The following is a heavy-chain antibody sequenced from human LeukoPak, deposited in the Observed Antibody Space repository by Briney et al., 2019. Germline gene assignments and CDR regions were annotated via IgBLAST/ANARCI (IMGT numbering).Heavy chain of an antibody. D-gene: IGHD3-22*01. CDR2: FDPEDSET. CDR3: ATRPDPWGYYPFDY. J-gene: IGHJ4*02. Sequence: GASVKVSCKVSGYTLTELSMHWVRQAPGKGLEWMGGFDPEDSETIYAQKFQGRVTMTEDTSTDTAYMELSSLRSEDTAVYYCATRPDPWGYYPFDYWGQGTLVTVSS. CDR1: GYTLTELS. V-gene: IGHV1-24*01.